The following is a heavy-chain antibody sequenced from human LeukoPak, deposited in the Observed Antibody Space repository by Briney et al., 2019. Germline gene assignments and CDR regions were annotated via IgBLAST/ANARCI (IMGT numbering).Heavy chain of an antibody. J-gene: IGHJ5*02. D-gene: IGHD1-26*01. CDR1: GYSFTSYW. CDR3: ARLVGSGSSRAWFDP. CDR2: IYPGDSDT. Sequence: GESLKISCKGPGYSFTSYWIGRVRQMPGKGLEWMGIIYPGDSDTRYSPSFQGQVTISADKSISTAYLQWSSLKASDTAMYYCARLVGSGSSRAWFDPWGQGTLVTVSS. V-gene: IGHV5-51*01.